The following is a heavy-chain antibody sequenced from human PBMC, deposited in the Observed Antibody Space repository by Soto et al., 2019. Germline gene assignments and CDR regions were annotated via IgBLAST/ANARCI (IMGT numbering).Heavy chain of an antibody. J-gene: IGHJ4*02. V-gene: IGHV3-15*01. CDR2: IKSKTDGGTT. Sequence: PGGSLRLSCAASGFTFSNAWMSWVRQAPGKGLEWVGRIKSKTDGGTTDYAAPVKGRFTISRDDSKNTLYLQMNSLKTEDTAVYYCTTVSSSGRATYDYWGQGTLVTVSS. D-gene: IGHD6-19*01. CDR3: TTVSSSGRATYDY. CDR1: GFTFSNAW.